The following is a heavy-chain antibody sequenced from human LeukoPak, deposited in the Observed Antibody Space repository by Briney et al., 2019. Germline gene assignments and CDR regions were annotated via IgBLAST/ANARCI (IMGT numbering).Heavy chain of an antibody. CDR2: IRSDGSSN. V-gene: IGHV3-30*02. Sequence: GGSLRLSCSASGFTFSSHGMHWVRQAPGKGLEWVTFIRSDGSSNYYGDSVKGRFTLSRDNFKNTLSLQMNSLRAEDTAVYYCVRDRDWGFDYWGQGTLVTVSS. CDR3: VRDRDWGFDY. J-gene: IGHJ4*02. D-gene: IGHD3/OR15-3a*01. CDR1: GFTFSSHG.